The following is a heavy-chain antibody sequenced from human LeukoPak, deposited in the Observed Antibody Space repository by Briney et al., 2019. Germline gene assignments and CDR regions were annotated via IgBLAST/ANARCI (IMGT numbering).Heavy chain of an antibody. CDR3: ATDGQVWFLGGLDY. D-gene: IGHD3/OR15-3a*01. J-gene: IGHJ4*02. CDR1: GFTFSSYA. V-gene: IGHV3-23*01. CDR2: ISGSGSST. Sequence: GGSLRLSCAASGFTFSSYAMSWVRQAPGKGLEWVSAISGSGSSTYYADSVKGRFTISRDNSKNTLYLQLNSLRAEDTAVYYCATDGQVWFLGGLDYWGQGTLVTVSS.